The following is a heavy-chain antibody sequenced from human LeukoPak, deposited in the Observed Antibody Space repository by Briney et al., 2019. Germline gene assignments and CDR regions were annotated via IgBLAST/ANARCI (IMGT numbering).Heavy chain of an antibody. CDR1: GFTFSSYA. V-gene: IGHV3-30*04. D-gene: IGHD4-17*01. J-gene: IGHJ6*02. CDR2: ISYDGSNK. CDR3: ARDLGDYGDYAPPADYYYGMDV. Sequence: GRSLRLSCAASGFTFSSYAMHWVRQAPGKGLEWVAVISYDGSNKYYADSVKGRFTISRDNSKNTLYLQMNGLRAEDTAVYYCARDLGDYGDYAPPADYYYGMDVWGQGTTVTVSS.